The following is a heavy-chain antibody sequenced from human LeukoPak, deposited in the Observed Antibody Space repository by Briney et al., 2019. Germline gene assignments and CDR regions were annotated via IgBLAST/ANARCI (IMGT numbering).Heavy chain of an antibody. CDR2: ISGSGGGT. J-gene: IGHJ4*02. CDR3: AAKGNGYTGIYVFAH. CDR1: GFTFSSYA. V-gene: IGHV3-23*01. Sequence: GGSLRLSCAASGFTFSSYAMSWVRQAPGKGLEWVSAISGSGGGTYYTDSVKGRFTISRDTSKNSLYLQMNSLRPEDTAVYYCAAKGNGYTGIYVFAHWGQGTLVTVSS. D-gene: IGHD5-12*01.